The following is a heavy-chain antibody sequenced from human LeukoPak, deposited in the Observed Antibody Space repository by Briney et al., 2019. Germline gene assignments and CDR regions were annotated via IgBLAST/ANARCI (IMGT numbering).Heavy chain of an antibody. J-gene: IGHJ4*02. CDR3: ARDSAIAARLFDY. Sequence: GGSLRLSCAASGFTFSSYSMNWVRQAPGKGLEWVSSISSSSSYIYHADSVKGRFTISRDNAKNSLYLQMNSLRAEDTAVYYCARDSAIAARLFDYWGQGTLVTVSS. D-gene: IGHD6-6*01. CDR1: GFTFSSYS. CDR2: ISSSSSYI. V-gene: IGHV3-21*01.